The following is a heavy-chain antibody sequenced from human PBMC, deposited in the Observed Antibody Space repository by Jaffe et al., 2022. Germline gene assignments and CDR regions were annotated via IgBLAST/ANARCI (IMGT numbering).Heavy chain of an antibody. D-gene: IGHD3-9*01. CDR1: GFTFSSYW. CDR3: ARELSLTYYDILTGLGPKDY. J-gene: IGHJ4*02. CDR2: INSDGSST. V-gene: IGHV3-74*01. Sequence: EVQLVESGGGLVQPGGSLRLSCAASGFTFSSYWMHWVRQAPGKGLVWVSRINSDGSSTSYADSVKGRFTISRDNAKNTLYLQMNSLRAEDTAVYYCARELSLTYYDILTGLGPKDYWGQGTLVTVSS.